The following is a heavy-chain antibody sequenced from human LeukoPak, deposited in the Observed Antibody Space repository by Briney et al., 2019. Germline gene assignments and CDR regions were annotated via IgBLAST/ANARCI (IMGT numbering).Heavy chain of an antibody. D-gene: IGHD2-15*01. CDR1: GFTFSSYA. CDR3: AKDVVVVAATHYYYYYGMDV. V-gene: IGHV3-23*01. Sequence: GGSLRLSCAASGFTFSSYAMSWVRQAPGKGLEWVSAISGSGGSTYYADSVKGRFTISRDNSKNTLYLQMNSLRADDTAVYYCAKDVVVVAATHYYYYYGMDVWGQGTTVTVSS. J-gene: IGHJ6*02. CDR2: ISGSGGST.